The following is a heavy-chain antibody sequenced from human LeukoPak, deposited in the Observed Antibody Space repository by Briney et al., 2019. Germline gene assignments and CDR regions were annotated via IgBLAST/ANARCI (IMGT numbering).Heavy chain of an antibody. Sequence: ASVKVSCKASGYTFTTYDITWVRQATGQGLEWMGWMNPNSGGTAYAQKFQGRVAMTRDTSISTAYIELSSLRSEDTAVYYCARGLGDYYDTSDYYYAVPAHWGQGTLVTVSS. J-gene: IGHJ4*02. CDR1: GYTFTTYD. CDR2: MNPNSGGT. CDR3: ARGLGDYYDTSDYYYAVPAH. D-gene: IGHD3-22*01. V-gene: IGHV1-8*01.